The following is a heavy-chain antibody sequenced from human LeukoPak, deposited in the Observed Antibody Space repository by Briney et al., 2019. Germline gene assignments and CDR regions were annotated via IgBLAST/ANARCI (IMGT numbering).Heavy chain of an antibody. CDR1: GFTVSSNY. CDR2: IYSGGST. V-gene: IGHV3-66*01. D-gene: IGHD5-12*01. CDR3: ARARHRRWLQITGYFDY. Sequence: PGGSLRLSCAASGFTVSSNYMSWVRQAPGKGLEWVSVIYSGGSTYYADSVKGRFTISRDNSKNTLYLQMNSLRAEDTAVYYCARARHRRWLQITGYFDYWGQGTLVTVSS. J-gene: IGHJ4*02.